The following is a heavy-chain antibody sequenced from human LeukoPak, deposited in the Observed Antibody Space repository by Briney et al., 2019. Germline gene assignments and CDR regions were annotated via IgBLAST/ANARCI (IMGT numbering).Heavy chain of an antibody. CDR1: GLTFSTNS. J-gene: IGHJ4*02. V-gene: IGHV3-48*01. D-gene: IGHD6-6*01. CDR3: AREAPRGTSSNPYYFDS. CDR2: ISFSSSTI. Sequence: WGSLRLSCAAAGLTFSTNSMNWVRQAPGKGLEWVSYISFSSSTIYYADSVKGRFTISRDNAKNLLYLQMNSLRAEDTAVYYCAREAPRGTSSNPYYFDSWGQGTLVTVSS.